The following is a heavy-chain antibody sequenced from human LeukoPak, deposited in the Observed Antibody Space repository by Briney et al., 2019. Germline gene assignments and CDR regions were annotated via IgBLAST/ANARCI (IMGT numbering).Heavy chain of an antibody. Sequence: PSGTLSLTCAISGGSISSSNWWTWVRQPPGKGLEWVGEIYLRGNTNYNPSLESRVTISVDESKTQLSLRLESVAAADTAVYYCARGFLLQYGSSPDAFDIWGQGTMVTVSS. CDR3: ARGFLLQYGSSPDAFDI. D-gene: IGHD6-6*01. CDR2: IYLRGNT. V-gene: IGHV4-4*02. CDR1: GGSISSSNW. J-gene: IGHJ3*02.